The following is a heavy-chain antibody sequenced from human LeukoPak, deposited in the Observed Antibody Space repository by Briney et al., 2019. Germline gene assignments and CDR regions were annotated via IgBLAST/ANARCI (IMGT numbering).Heavy chain of an antibody. Sequence: PGGSLRLSRAASGFTYKPYWMHCVRQAPGKGLVWVSHSNRDGSSTIYADSVRGRFTIPRDNAKNTLYLQMNSLRAEDTAVYYYARDLKGPVTDAFDMWGQGTMVTVSS. CDR3: ARDLKGPVTDAFDM. V-gene: IGHV3-74*01. D-gene: IGHD4-23*01. CDR1: GFTYKPYW. J-gene: IGHJ3*02. CDR2: SNRDGSST.